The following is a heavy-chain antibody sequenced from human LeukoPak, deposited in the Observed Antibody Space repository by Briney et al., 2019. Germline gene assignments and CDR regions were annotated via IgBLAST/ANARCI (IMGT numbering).Heavy chain of an antibody. V-gene: IGHV3-23*01. CDR1: GFTFSSCG. J-gene: IGHJ6*03. D-gene: IGHD3-10*01. Sequence: GGSLRLSCAASGFTFSSCGMSWVRQAPGKGLEWVSALSDSGGSTFYADSVKGRFTISRDNSKNTLYLQINRLRAEDTAVYYCAKGGAVSSKSITMIRGTRRYYYYMDVWGKGTTVTISS. CDR3: AKGGAVSSKSITMIRGTRRYYYYMDV. CDR2: LSDSGGST.